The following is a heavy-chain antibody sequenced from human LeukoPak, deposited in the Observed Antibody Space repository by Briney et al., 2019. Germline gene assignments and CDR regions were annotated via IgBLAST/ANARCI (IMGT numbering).Heavy chain of an antibody. CDR1: GFTFSSYA. J-gene: IGHJ4*02. CDR2: ISYDGSNK. Sequence: PGRSLRLSCAASGFTFSSYAMHWGRQAPGKGLEWVAVISYDGSNKYYADSVKGRFTISRDNSKNTLYLQMNSLRAEDTAVYYCARDMDVWFGELFPFQGLFYWGQGTLVTVSS. V-gene: IGHV3-30-3*01. D-gene: IGHD3-10*01. CDR3: ARDMDVWFGELFPFQGLFY.